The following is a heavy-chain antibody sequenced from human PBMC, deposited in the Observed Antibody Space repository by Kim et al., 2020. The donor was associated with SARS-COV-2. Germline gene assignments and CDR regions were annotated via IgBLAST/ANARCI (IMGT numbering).Heavy chain of an antibody. J-gene: IGHJ6*02. CDR3: ARGPTVTNTYYSGMDV. V-gene: IGHV4-34*01. CDR1: GGSFSGYY. CDR2: INHSGST. D-gene: IGHD4-4*01. Sequence: SETLSLTCAVYGGSFSGYYWSWIRQPPGKGLEWIGEINHSGSTNYNPSLKSRVTISVDTSKNQFSLKLSSVTAADTAVYYCARGPTVTNTYYSGMDVWGQGTTVTVSS.